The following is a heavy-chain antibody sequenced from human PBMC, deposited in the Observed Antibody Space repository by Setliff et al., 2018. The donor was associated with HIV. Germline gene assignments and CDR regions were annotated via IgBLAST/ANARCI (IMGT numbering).Heavy chain of an antibody. CDR3: AREATPRHSSGRVYFDY. D-gene: IGHD6-19*01. Sequence: GGSVRLSCAASGFTFSNYEMSWVRQAPGKGPEWVSYITGSGDTIYYADSVKGRFTMSRDNAKDSVYLQMNTLRVEDTAVYYCAREATPRHSSGRVYFDYWGQGRMVTVSS. CDR2: ITGSGDTI. J-gene: IGHJ4*02. V-gene: IGHV3-48*03. CDR1: GFTFSNYE.